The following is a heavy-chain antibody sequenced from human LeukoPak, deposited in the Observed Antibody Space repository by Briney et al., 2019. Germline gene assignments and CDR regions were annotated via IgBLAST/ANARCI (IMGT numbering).Heavy chain of an antibody. J-gene: IGHJ4*02. Sequence: GGSLRLSCAASGFTFSNAWTSWARQAPGKGREWVGRIKSKTEGGTTDYAAPVKRRFTISRDDSKNTMYLQMNSLKTEDTAVYYCSTDRHTANDYWGQGTLVTVSS. CDR3: STDRHTANDY. D-gene: IGHD5-18*01. CDR1: GFTFSNAW. V-gene: IGHV3-15*01. CDR2: IKSKTEGGTT.